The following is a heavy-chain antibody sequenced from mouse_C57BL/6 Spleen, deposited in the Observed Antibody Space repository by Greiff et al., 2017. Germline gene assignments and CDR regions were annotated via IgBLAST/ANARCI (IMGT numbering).Heavy chain of an antibody. V-gene: IGHV3-6*01. Sequence: EVKLMESGPGLVKPSQSLSLTCSVTGYSITSGYYWNWIRQFPGNKLEWMGYISYDGSNKYNPSLKNRISITRDTSKNQFFLKLNSVTTEDTATYYCARVEIYYGNYDAMDYWGQGTSVTVSS. J-gene: IGHJ4*01. CDR3: ARVEIYYGNYDAMDY. D-gene: IGHD2-1*01. CDR1: GYSITSGYY. CDR2: ISYDGSN.